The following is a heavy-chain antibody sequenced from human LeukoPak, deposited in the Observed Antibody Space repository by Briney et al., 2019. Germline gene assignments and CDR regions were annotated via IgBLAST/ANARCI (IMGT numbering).Heavy chain of an antibody. J-gene: IGHJ4*02. CDR3: ARDFGPNYYDSSGYYID. CDR1: GFTFSSYE. CDR2: ISSSGSTI. Sequence: PGGSLRLSCAASGFTFSSYEMNWVRQAPGKGLEWDSYISSSGSTINYADSVKGRFTISRDNAKNSLYLQMNSLRAEDTAVYYCARDFGPNYYDSSGYYIDWGQGTLVTVSS. V-gene: IGHV3-48*03. D-gene: IGHD3-22*01.